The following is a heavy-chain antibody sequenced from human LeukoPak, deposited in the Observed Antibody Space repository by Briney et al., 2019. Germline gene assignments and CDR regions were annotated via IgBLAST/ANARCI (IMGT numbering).Heavy chain of an antibody. J-gene: IGHJ4*02. CDR1: GITFSSYS. Sequence: GGSLRLTCGASGITFSSYSMNWVRQAPGKGLEWVSYISSSGSTKYYADSVKGRFTISRDNARNSLYLQMNSLRAEDTAVYFCARGGLSIMGYWGQGTLVTVSS. CDR3: ARGGLSIMGY. D-gene: IGHD2/OR15-2a*01. V-gene: IGHV3-48*01. CDR2: ISSSGSTK.